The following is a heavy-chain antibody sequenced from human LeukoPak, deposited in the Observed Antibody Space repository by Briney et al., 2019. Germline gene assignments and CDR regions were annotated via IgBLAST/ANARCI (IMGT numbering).Heavy chain of an antibody. CDR1: GFTFSSYA. V-gene: IGHV3-23*01. D-gene: IGHD1-7*01. CDR3: ARDYWWNYDY. Sequence: GGSLRLSCAASGFTFSSYAMSWVRQAPGKGLEWVSAISGSGGSTYYPGSVRGRFTISRDNSKNTIYLQMDSLRAEDTAIYYCARDYWWNYDYWGQGTLVTVSS. J-gene: IGHJ4*02. CDR2: ISGSGGST.